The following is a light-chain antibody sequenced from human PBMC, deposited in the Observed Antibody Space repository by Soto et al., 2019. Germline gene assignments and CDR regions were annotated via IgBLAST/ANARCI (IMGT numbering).Light chain of an antibody. Sequence: QSVLTQPPSASGTPGQRVTISCSGSSSNIGSNYVYWYQQLPGTAPKLLIYRNNQRPSGVPDRFSGSKSGTSASLAISGLRFEDEADYYCAAWDDSLSGWVFGGGTKLTV. V-gene: IGLV1-47*01. J-gene: IGLJ3*02. CDR3: AAWDDSLSGWV. CDR2: RNN. CDR1: SSNIGSNY.